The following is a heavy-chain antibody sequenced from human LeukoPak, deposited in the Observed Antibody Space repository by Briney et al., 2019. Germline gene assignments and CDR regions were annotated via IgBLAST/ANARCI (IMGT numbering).Heavy chain of an antibody. CDR1: GGSISSGGYY. V-gene: IGHV4-31*03. CDR2: VYYSGST. D-gene: IGHD3-22*01. CDR3: ARGRFLSHSSGYYSGPLLFDY. Sequence: SETLSLTCTVSGGSISSGGYYWSWIRQHPGKGLEWIGYVYYSGSTYYNPSLKSRVTISVDTSKNQFSLKLSSVTAADTAVYYCARGRFLSHSSGYYSGPLLFDYWGQGTLVTVSS. J-gene: IGHJ4*02.